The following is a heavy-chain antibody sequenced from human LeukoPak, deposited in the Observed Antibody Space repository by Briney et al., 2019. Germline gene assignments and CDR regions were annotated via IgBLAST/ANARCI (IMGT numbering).Heavy chain of an antibody. V-gene: IGHV1-18*01. Sequence: ASVKVSCKASGYTFTSYGISWVRQAPGQGLEWMGWISAYNGNTNYTQKLQGRVTMTTDTSTSTAYMELRSLRSDATAVYYCARASSGWPPDYWGQGTLVTVSS. CDR1: GYTFTSYG. CDR3: ARASSGWPPDY. J-gene: IGHJ4*02. CDR2: ISAYNGNT. D-gene: IGHD6-19*01.